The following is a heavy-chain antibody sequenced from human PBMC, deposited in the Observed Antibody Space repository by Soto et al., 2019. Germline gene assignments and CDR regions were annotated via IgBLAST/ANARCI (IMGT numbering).Heavy chain of an antibody. J-gene: IGHJ4*02. V-gene: IGHV4-30-4*01. CDR2: IYYSGST. Sequence: SETLSLTCTVSGGSISSGDYYWSWIRQPPGKGLEWIGYIYYSGSTYYNPSLKSRVTISVDTSKNQFSLKLSSVTAADTAVYYCARDGTYYDILTGYYRLIDYWGQGTLVTVSS. CDR1: GGSISSGDYY. CDR3: ARDGTYYDILTGYYRLIDY. D-gene: IGHD3-9*01.